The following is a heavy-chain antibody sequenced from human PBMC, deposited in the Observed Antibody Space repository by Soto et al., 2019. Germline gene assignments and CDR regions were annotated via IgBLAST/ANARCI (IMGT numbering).Heavy chain of an antibody. CDR1: GFSLSTSGVG. CDR3: AQRKDYYDSSGPQAAFDI. CDR2: IYWNDDK. V-gene: IGHV2-5*01. J-gene: IGHJ3*02. D-gene: IGHD3-22*01. Sequence: SGPTLVNPTQTLTLTCTFSGFSLSTSGVGVGWIRQPPGKALEWLALIYWNDDKRYSPSLKSRLTITKDTSKNQVVLTMTNMDPVDTATYSCAQRKDYYDSSGPQAAFDIWGQGTMVTVSS.